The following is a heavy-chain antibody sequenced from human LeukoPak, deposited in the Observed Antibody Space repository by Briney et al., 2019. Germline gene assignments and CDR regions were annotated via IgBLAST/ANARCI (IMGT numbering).Heavy chain of an antibody. D-gene: IGHD6-6*01. CDR3: ARPTSSSGAFDI. J-gene: IGHJ3*02. V-gene: IGHV4-39*01. Sequence: SETLSLTCTVSGGSISSSSYYWGWIRQAPGKGLEWIGSIYYSGSTYYNPSLKSRVTISVDTSKNQFSLKLSSVTAADTAVYYCARPTSSSGAFDIWGQGAMVTVSS. CDR2: IYYSGST. CDR1: GGSISSSSYY.